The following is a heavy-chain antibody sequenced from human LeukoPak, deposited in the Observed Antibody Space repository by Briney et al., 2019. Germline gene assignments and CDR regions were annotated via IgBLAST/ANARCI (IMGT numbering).Heavy chain of an antibody. J-gene: IGHJ4*02. D-gene: IGHD2-21*02. V-gene: IGHV1-2*02. CDR1: GYTFTGYY. CDR2: INPNSGGT. Sequence: ASVKVSCKASGYTFTGYYMHWVRQAPGQGLEWMGWINPNSGGTNYAQKFQGRVTMTRDTSISTAYMELSRLRSDDTAVYYCARVVVYCGGDCYPVFDYWSQGTLVTVSS. CDR3: ARVVVYCGGDCYPVFDY.